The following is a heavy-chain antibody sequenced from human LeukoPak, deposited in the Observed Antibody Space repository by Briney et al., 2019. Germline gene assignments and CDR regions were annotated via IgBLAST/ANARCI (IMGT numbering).Heavy chain of an antibody. CDR1: GFTFSSYA. V-gene: IGHV3-23*01. CDR3: AKEKEEYDYVWGSYRFFDY. CDR2: IGGSGGST. Sequence: SGGSLRLSCAASGFTFSSYAMSWVRQAPGKGLEWVSAIGGSGGSTYYADSVKGRFTISRDNSKNTLYLQMNSLRAEDTAVYYCAKEKEEYDYVWGSYRFFDYWGQGTLVTVSS. D-gene: IGHD3-16*02. J-gene: IGHJ4*02.